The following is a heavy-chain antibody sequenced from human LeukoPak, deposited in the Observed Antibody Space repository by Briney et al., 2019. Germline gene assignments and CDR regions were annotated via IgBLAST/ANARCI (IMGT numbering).Heavy chain of an antibody. D-gene: IGHD5-24*01. CDR2: ISSSGSTI. V-gene: IGHV3-48*04. CDR3: ASISWRSDY. J-gene: IGHJ4*02. CDR1: GFTFSSYS. Sequence: GGSLRLSCAASGFTFSSYSMNWVRQAPGKGLEWVSYISSSGSTIYYADSVKGRFTISRDNAKNSLYLQMNSLRAEDTAVYYCASISWRSDYWGQGTLVTVSS.